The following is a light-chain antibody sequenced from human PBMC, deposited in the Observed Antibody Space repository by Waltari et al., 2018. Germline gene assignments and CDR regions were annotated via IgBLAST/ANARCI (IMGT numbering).Light chain of an antibody. J-gene: IGKJ1*01. V-gene: IGKV3-15*01. Sequence: EILMTQSPATLSVSPREIATLSCTASQSISFNLAWYQQKPVQAPRLLIYGASTRASGSPARFSGSGSGTDVSLIISSLQSEDFAVYFCQQYNTGPPCTFGQGTKVEVK. CDR3: QQYNTGPPCT. CDR1: QSISFN. CDR2: GAS.